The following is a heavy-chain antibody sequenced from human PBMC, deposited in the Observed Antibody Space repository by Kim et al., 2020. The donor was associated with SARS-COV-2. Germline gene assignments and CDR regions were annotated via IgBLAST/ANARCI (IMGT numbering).Heavy chain of an antibody. CDR3: ARGALEIFGVVGWFDP. D-gene: IGHD3-3*01. J-gene: IGHJ5*02. CDR2: IYYSGST. Sequence: ETRSLTCTVSGGSIRGEEWSGMGRAPGKGLEWIGYIYYSGSTNYNPSLKSRVTISVDTSKNQFSLKLSSVTAADTAVYYCARGALEIFGVVGWFDPWGQGTLVTVSS. V-gene: IGHV4-59*13. CDR1: GGSIRGEE.